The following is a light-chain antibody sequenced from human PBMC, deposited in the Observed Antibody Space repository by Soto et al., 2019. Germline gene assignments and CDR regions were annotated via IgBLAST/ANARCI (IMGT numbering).Light chain of an antibody. CDR3: SSYAGRNNV. V-gene: IGLV2-8*01. Sequence: QSALTQPPSASGSPGQSVTISCTGTSSDVGGYNYVSWYQQHPGKAPKLMSYEVSKRPSGVPDRFSCSKSGNTASLTVSGIQSEDEADYYCSSYAGRNNVLATVTKLTVL. CDR2: EVS. CDR1: SSDVGGYNY. J-gene: IGLJ1*01.